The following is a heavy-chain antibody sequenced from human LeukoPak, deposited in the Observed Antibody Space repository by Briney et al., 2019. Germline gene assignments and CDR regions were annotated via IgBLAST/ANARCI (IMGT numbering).Heavy chain of an antibody. V-gene: IGHV3-53*01. CDR2: IYRGGNT. CDR3: ARVGQLWLREDYYYGMDV. CDR1: GFTVSGHP. Sequence: GGSLRLSCAASGFTVSGHPMSWVRQAPGKGLEWVSVIYRGGNTYYADSVKGRFTISRDNTKNSLYLQMNGLRAEDTAVYYCARVGQLWLREDYYYGMDVWGQGTTVTVSS. J-gene: IGHJ6*02. D-gene: IGHD5-18*01.